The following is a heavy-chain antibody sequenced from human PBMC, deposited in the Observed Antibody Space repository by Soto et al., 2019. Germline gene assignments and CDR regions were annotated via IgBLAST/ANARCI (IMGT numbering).Heavy chain of an antibody. CDR1: GFTFSSYG. CDR2: IWYDGSNK. J-gene: IGHJ6*02. CDR3: AREVNYECWSGYYTRTGNYCYGMDV. D-gene: IGHD3-3*01. Sequence: GALRLSCAASGFTFSSYGMHWVRQAPGKGLEWVAVIWYDGSNKYYADSVKGRFTISRDNSKNTLYLQMNSLRAEDTAVYYCAREVNYECWSGYYTRTGNYCYGMDVWSQGTTVTVSS. V-gene: IGHV3-33*01.